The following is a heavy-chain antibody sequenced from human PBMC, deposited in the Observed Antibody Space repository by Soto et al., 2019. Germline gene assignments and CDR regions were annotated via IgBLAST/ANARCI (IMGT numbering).Heavy chain of an antibody. D-gene: IGHD4-17*01. V-gene: IGHV3-66*01. Sequence: EVQLVVSGGGLVQPGGSLRLSCAASGFTVSRNFMSWVRQAPGKGLEWVSIIYSDGSTYYADSVKGRVTISRDNSKNTLYLELDSLRADDTAVYYCASRRNPYGAYDYWGQGTLVTVSS. J-gene: IGHJ4*02. CDR1: GFTVSRNF. CDR3: ASRRNPYGAYDY. CDR2: IYSDGST.